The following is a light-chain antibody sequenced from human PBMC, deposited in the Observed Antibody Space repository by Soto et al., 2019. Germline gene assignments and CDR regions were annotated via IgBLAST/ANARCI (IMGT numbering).Light chain of an antibody. Sequence: DIQMTQSPSTLSASVGDRVTITCRASQSISSWLAWYQQKPGKAPKLLIYDASSLESGVPSRFSGSGSGTEFTLPISSLQPDDFATYYCQQYNSYPHTFGQGTKLEIK. V-gene: IGKV1-5*01. CDR2: DAS. CDR3: QQYNSYPHT. J-gene: IGKJ2*01. CDR1: QSISSW.